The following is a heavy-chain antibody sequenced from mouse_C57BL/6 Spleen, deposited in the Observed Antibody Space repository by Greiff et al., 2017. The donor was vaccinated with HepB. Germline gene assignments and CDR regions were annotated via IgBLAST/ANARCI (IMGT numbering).Heavy chain of an antibody. CDR1: GYTFTSYT. CDR2: INPSSGYT. V-gene: IGHV1-4*01. CDR3: ARDGTYWYFDV. J-gene: IGHJ1*03. Sequence: QVQLQQSGAELARPGASVKMSCKASGYTFTSYTMHWVKQRPGQGLEWIGYINPSSGYTKYNQKFKDKATLTADKSSSPAYMQLSSLTSEDSAVYYCARDGTYWYFDVWGTGTTVTVSS. D-gene: IGHD1-1*01.